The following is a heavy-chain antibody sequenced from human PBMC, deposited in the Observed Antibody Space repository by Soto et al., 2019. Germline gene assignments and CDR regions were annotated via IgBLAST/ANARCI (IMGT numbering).Heavy chain of an antibody. Sequence: SETLSLTCTVSGGSISSYYWSWIRQPPGKGLEWIGYIYYSGSTNYNPSLKSRVTISVDTSKNQFSLKLSSVTAADTAVYYCARAYYDFWSGYWRWFDPWGQGTLFT. CDR1: GGSISSYY. D-gene: IGHD3-3*01. CDR2: IYYSGST. CDR3: ARAYYDFWSGYWRWFDP. V-gene: IGHV4-59*01. J-gene: IGHJ5*02.